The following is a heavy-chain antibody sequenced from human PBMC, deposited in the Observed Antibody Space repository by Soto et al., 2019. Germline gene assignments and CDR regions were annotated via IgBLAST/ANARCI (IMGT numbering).Heavy chain of an antibody. J-gene: IGHJ4*02. CDR2: ISASGGKT. CDR3: ANRRQFYFDSSGYSPADS. CDR1: GFSFSTFA. Sequence: EVHLLESGGGLVQPGGSLRLSCAASGFSFSTFAMSWVRQAPGKGLEWVSGISASGGKTYYTDSVKGRFTISRDNSKNTLYLQMNSLRAEDTAVYYCANRRQFYFDSSGYSPADSWGQGTLVAVSS. V-gene: IGHV3-23*01. D-gene: IGHD3-22*01.